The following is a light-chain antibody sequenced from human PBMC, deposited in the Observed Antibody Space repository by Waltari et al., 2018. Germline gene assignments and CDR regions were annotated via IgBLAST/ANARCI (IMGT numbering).Light chain of an antibody. Sequence: SSELTNDPAVSVAVGQSVRITCKGDSLRTSYASWYQLKPGQAPVLVIYGKDKRPSGIPDRISGYSSGATSSLTITGAQAEDEADYYCSSRNGRANQVVFAGGTKVTVL. CDR1: SLRTSY. J-gene: IGLJ3*02. CDR3: SSRNGRANQVV. V-gene: IGLV3-19*01. CDR2: GKD.